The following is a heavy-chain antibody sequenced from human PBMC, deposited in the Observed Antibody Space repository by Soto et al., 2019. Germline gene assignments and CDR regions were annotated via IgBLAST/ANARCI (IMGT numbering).Heavy chain of an antibody. CDR1: GYTFTGYA. V-gene: IGHV1-3*05. J-gene: IGHJ4*02. CDR3: ARAVAVAADFDY. D-gene: IGHD6-19*01. CDR2: INAGNGNT. Sequence: QVQLVQFGAEEKKPGASVKVSCKASGYTFTGYAMHWVRQAPGHRLEWMGWINAGNGNTKYSQKFQGRVTITRDPSASPTYMELSSLRSEDTAVYSCARAVAVAADFDYWGQGALVTVSS.